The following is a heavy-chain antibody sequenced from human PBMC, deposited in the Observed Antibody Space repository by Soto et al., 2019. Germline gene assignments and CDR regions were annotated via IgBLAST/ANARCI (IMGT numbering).Heavy chain of an antibody. J-gene: IGHJ6*03. V-gene: IGHV4-59*01. CDR3: ARVGCSSTSCYAGFYYYHYMDV. CDR2: IYYSGST. CDR1: GGSISSYY. D-gene: IGHD2-2*01. Sequence: SETLSLTCTVSGGSISSYYWSWIRQPPGKGLEWIGYIYYSGSTNYNPSLKSRVTISVDTSKNQFSLKLSSVTAADTAVYYCARVGCSSTSCYAGFYYYHYMDVWGKGTTDTVSS.